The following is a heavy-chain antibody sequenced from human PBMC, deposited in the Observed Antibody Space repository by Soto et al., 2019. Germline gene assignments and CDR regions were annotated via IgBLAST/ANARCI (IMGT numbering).Heavy chain of an antibody. J-gene: IGHJ4*02. CDR2: ISRSGDRT. Sequence: EVQLVESGEGLVQPGGSLRLSCAASGFTFSSYNIHWIRQAPGKGLEFVSAISRSGDRTYYADSVKGRFTITRDNSKNTVWLQMGSLRAEVMAVYYCARARCSSGQCYYFDYWGRGALVSVSS. D-gene: IGHD2-15*01. CDR1: GFTFSSYN. V-gene: IGHV3-64*02. CDR3: ARARCSSGQCYYFDY.